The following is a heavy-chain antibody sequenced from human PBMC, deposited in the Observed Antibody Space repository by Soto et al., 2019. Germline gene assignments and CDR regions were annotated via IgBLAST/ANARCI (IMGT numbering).Heavy chain of an antibody. V-gene: IGHV4-39*01. Sequence: SETLSLTCSVSGVSVSSPSFYWAWVRQSPGKGLEWIGSLYYIGSAYYSPSLKSRITISADSSRNQFSLKLASVTAADTGLSFCTRHATGGYRPQELDYWGQG. CDR1: GVSVSSPSFY. D-gene: IGHD2-15*01. J-gene: IGHJ4*02. CDR3: TRHATGGYRPQELDY. CDR2: LYYIGSA.